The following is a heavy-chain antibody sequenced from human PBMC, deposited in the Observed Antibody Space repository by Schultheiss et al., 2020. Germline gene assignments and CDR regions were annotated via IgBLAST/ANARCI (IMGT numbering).Heavy chain of an antibody. CDR2: ISYDGSNK. V-gene: IGHV3-30-3*01. D-gene: IGHD6-13*01. Sequence: GESLKISCAASGFTFSSYAMHWVRQAPGKGLEWVAVISYDGSNKYYADSVKGRFTISRDNSKNTLYLQMNSLRAEDTAVYYCARREVGSSSWYPYYYYYGMDVWGQGTTVTVSS. J-gene: IGHJ6*02. CDR3: ARREVGSSSWYPYYYYYGMDV. CDR1: GFTFSSYA.